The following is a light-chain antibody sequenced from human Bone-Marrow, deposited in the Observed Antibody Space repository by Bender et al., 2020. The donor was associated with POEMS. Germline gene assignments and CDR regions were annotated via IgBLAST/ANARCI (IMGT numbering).Light chain of an antibody. CDR1: SSDVGGYNY. V-gene: IGLV2-14*01. Sequence: QSVLTQPPSVSGSPGQSITISCTGTSSDVGGYNYVSWYQQHPGKAPKLMIYEVSNRPSGVSTRFSGSRSGNTASLTISGLQAEDEADYYCQSFDTSLSGWVFGAGTKLTV. CDR2: EVS. J-gene: IGLJ3*02. CDR3: QSFDTSLSGWV.